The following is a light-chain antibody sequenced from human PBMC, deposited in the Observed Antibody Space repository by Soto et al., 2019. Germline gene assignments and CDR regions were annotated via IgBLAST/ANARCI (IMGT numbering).Light chain of an antibody. CDR1: SSDVGFYNF. CDR2: EVT. V-gene: IGLV2-8*01. Sequence: QSVLTQPPSASGSPGQSLTISCTGTSSDVGFYNFVSWYQQRPGKAPKLVIYEVTKRPSGVPDRFSGSKSGSTASLTVSGLQADDEADYYCASYAGGKLFVFGSGTMLTVL. J-gene: IGLJ1*01. CDR3: ASYAGGKLFV.